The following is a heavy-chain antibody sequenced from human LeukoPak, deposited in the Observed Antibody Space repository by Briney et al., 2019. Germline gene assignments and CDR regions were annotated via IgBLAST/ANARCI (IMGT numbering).Heavy chain of an antibody. CDR2: IRYDGSNK. J-gene: IGHJ4*02. D-gene: IGHD3-22*01. CDR1: GFTFSSYG. Sequence: GGSLRLSCAASGFTFSSYGMHWVRQAPGKGLEWVAFIRYDGSNKYYADSVKGRFTISRDNSKNTLYLQMNSLRAEDTAVYYCAKEIQLTYYYDSGLKGQFDYWGQGTLVTVSS. CDR3: AKEIQLTYYYDSGLKGQFDY. V-gene: IGHV3-30*02.